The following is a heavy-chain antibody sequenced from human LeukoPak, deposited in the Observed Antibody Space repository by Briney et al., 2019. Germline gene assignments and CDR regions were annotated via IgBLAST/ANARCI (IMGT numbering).Heavy chain of an antibody. V-gene: IGHV3-48*01. CDR3: ARSSNRASDL. CDR1: RFTFSTYS. J-gene: IGHJ4*02. Sequence: GGSLRLSCAASRFTFSTYSMTWVRQAPGRGLEWVSYISSTSSTIYFADSVKGRFTISRDNAKNSLYLQMNSLRPEDTAVYYCARSSNRASDLWGQGTLVTVSS. D-gene: IGHD2/OR15-2a*01. CDR2: ISSTSSTI.